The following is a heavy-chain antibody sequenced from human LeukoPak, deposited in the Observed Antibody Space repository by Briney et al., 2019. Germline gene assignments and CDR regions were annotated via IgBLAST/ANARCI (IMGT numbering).Heavy chain of an antibody. CDR2: ISYDGSNK. V-gene: IGHV3-30*18. J-gene: IGHJ4*02. CDR3: ANDITGADPQEYYFDY. CDR1: GFTFSSYG. D-gene: IGHD3-10*01. Sequence: GGSLRLSCAASGFTFSSYGMPWVRQAPGKGLEWVAVISYDGSNKYYADSVKGRFTISRDNSKNTLYLQMNSLRAEDTAVYYCANDITGADPQEYYFDYWGQGTLVTVSS.